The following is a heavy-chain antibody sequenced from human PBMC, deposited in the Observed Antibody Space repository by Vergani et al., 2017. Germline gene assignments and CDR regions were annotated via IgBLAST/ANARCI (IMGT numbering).Heavy chain of an antibody. Sequence: EVQLLESGGGLVQPGGSLRLSCAASGFTFSSYAMSWVRQAPGKGLEWVAFIRNKAYGGTTEYAASVKGRFTISRDDSKRLGYLQLSGLKTEDTAVYFCSRGRGYSFCYSDYWGQGTLVTVSS. CDR2: IRNKAYGGTT. CDR3: SRGRGYSFCYSDY. D-gene: IGHD5-18*01. CDR1: GFTFSSYA. V-gene: IGHV3-49*04. J-gene: IGHJ4*02.